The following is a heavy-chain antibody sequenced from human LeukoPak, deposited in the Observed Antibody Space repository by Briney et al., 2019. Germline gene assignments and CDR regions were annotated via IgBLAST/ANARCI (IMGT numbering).Heavy chain of an antibody. CDR1: GYYISSGYY. CDR3: ARASDVWGSYPFVVDP. CDR2: MYHSGST. D-gene: IGHD3-16*01. J-gene: IGHJ5*02. V-gene: IGHV4-38-2*01. Sequence: SETLSLTCGVSGYYISSGYYWGWIRQPPGKGLEWIGSMYHSGSTYYNPSLKSRVTISVDTSKNQFSLKLNSVTAADTAVYYCARASDVWGSYPFVVDPWGQGTLVTVSS.